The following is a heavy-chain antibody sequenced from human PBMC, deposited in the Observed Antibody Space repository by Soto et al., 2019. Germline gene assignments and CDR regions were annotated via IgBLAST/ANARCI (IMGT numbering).Heavy chain of an antibody. CDR1: GYTFTSYY. D-gene: IGHD3-3*01. CDR3: ARDITIFGVVIQNYYGMDV. V-gene: IGHV1-46*01. Sequence: GASVKVSCKASGYTFTSYYMHWVRQAPGQGLEWMGIINPSGGSTSYAQKFQGRVTMTRDTSTSTAYMELSSLRSEDTAVYYCARDITIFGVVIQNYYGMDVWGQGTTVTVSS. CDR2: INPSGGST. J-gene: IGHJ6*02.